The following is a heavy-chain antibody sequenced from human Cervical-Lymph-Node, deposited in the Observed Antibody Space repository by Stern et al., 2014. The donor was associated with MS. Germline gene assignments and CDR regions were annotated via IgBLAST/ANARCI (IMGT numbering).Heavy chain of an antibody. Sequence: MQLVESGAEVKKPGSSVKVSCKASGGTFSTYAIGWVRQAPGQGLEWMGGISPITATANYEQKFQGRLTITADESTTTAYMELSSLRSEDTAIYYCASGGRSSWYFDLWGRGTLVTVSS. J-gene: IGHJ2*01. CDR3: ASGGRSSWYFDL. D-gene: IGHD6-6*01. CDR1: GGTFSTYA. CDR2: ISPITATA. V-gene: IGHV1-69*01.